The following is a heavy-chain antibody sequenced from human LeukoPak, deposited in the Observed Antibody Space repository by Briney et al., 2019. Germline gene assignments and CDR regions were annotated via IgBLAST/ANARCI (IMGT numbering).Heavy chain of an antibody. D-gene: IGHD3-10*01. CDR2: ITGSGTFT. J-gene: IGHJ3*02. CDR3: ASDEGDITMVRGAFDI. Sequence: PGGSLRLSCAASGITFINYSMTWVRQAPGKGLEWVSAITGSGTFTDYADSVRGRFTISRDNSKNSLYLQMNSLRAEDTAVYYCASDEGDITMVRGAFDIWGQGTMVTVSS. V-gene: IGHV3-23*01. CDR1: GITFINYS.